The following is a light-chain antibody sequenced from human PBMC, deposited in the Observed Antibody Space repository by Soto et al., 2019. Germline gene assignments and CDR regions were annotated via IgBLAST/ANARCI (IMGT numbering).Light chain of an antibody. Sequence: EVVMTQSPATLSVSPGKRVILSCRASQSVSSNLAWYQQKPGQAPRLLIYGASTRAASVPARFSGSGSGTFFSLTISSLQSEDFAVYYCHQYNTWYTFGQGTKLEIK. J-gene: IGKJ2*01. CDR2: GAS. V-gene: IGKV3-15*01. CDR3: HQYNTWYT. CDR1: QSVSSN.